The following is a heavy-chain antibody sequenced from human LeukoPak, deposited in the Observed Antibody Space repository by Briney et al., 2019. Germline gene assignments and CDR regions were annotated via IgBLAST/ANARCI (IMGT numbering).Heavy chain of an antibody. CDR3: ARSASGSAFNDAFDI. D-gene: IGHD3-10*01. J-gene: IGHJ3*02. Sequence: GESLRLSCAASGITFSSYWMHWVRQAPGKGLVWVSRINSDGSSTNYADSVKGRFTISRDNAKNTLYLQMNSLRAEDTAVYYCARSASGSAFNDAFDIWGQGTMVTVSS. CDR1: GITFSSYW. V-gene: IGHV3-74*01. CDR2: INSDGSST.